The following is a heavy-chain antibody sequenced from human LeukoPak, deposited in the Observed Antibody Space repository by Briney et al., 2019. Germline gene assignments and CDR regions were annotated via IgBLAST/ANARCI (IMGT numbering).Heavy chain of an antibody. CDR3: VIGEGWQPDY. D-gene: IGHD5-24*01. J-gene: IGHJ4*01. Sequence: SETLSLTCAVSGASISSFFCNWVRQPPGKGLEWIGYIYKSENTNYNPSLKSRVTISGDTSKNEFSLKLTSVTAADTAEYYCVIGEGWQPDYWGQGTLVTVSS. V-gene: IGHV4-59*01. CDR1: GASISSFF. CDR2: IYKSENT.